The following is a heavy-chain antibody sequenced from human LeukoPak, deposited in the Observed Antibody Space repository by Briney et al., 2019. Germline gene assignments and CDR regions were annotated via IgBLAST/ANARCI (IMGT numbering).Heavy chain of an antibody. CDR1: GFTFDITW. Sequence: GGSLRLSCAASGFTFDITWLHWVRQPPGKGLVWVARITSDGSSTTYAESVKGRFTISRDNAKNTLYLQMNSLRAEDTAVYYCASGGLLAFDPWGQGTLVTVSS. V-gene: IGHV3-74*03. CDR3: ASGGLLAFDP. J-gene: IGHJ5*02. CDR2: ITSDGSST.